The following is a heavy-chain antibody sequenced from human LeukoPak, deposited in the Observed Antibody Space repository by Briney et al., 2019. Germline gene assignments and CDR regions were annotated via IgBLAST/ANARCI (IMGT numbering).Heavy chain of an antibody. CDR3: ARHDPCDY. V-gene: IGHV4-39*01. J-gene: IGHJ4*02. Sequence: SETLSLTCTVSGGSISSSSYYWGWIRQPPGKGLEWIGSIYYSGSTYYNPSLKSRVTISVDTSKNQFSLKLSSVTAADTAVYYCARHDPCDYWGQGTLVTVSS. CDR1: GGSISSSSYY. CDR2: IYYSGST.